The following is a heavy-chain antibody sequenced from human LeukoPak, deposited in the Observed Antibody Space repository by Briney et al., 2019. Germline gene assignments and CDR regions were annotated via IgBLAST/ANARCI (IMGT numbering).Heavy chain of an antibody. CDR1: GYTFTIYS. V-gene: IGHV1-18*01. CDR2: ISTNNGNT. D-gene: IGHD4-23*01. CDR3: ARVSRNYGGNSYFDY. Sequence: ASVKVSCKASGYTFTIYSISWVRQAPGQGLEWMGWISTNNGNTNYAQKLQGRVTMTTDTSTRTAYMELRSLRSDDTAVYYCARVSRNYGGNSYFDYWGQGTLVTVSS. J-gene: IGHJ4*02.